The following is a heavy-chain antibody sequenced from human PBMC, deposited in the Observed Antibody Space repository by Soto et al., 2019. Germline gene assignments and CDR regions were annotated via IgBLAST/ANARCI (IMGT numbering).Heavy chain of an antibody. CDR3: ARDLGDYDILTVYYPRRYYYYGMDV. CDR1: GYTFTSYA. V-gene: IGHV1-3*01. D-gene: IGHD3-9*01. Sequence: VASVKVSCKASGYTFTSYAMHWVRQAPGQRLEWMGWINAGNGSTKYSQKFQGRVTITRDTSASTAYMELSSLRSEDTAVYYCARDLGDYDILTVYYPRRYYYYGMDVSGQATTVSVSS. CDR2: INAGNGST. J-gene: IGHJ6*02.